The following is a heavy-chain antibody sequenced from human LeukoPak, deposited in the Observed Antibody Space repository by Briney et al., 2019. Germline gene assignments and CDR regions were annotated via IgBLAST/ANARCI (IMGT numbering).Heavy chain of an antibody. J-gene: IGHJ4*02. Sequence: SQTLSLTWAISGXSVSSNSSAWNWIRQSPSRGLEWLGRTYYRSKWYNDYAVSVRSRITINPDTSKNQFSLQLNSVTPEDTAVYYCARDLLAVAATRSDYFDYWGQGTLVTVSS. V-gene: IGHV6-1*01. CDR2: TYYRSKWYN. D-gene: IGHD6-19*01. CDR3: ARDLLAVAATRSDYFDY. CDR1: GXSVSSNSSA.